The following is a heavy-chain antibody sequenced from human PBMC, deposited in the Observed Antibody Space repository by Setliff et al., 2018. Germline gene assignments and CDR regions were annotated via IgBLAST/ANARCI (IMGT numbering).Heavy chain of an antibody. CDR3: ARGTLWFGEPIDY. Sequence: ASVKVSCKASGYTFTSYNINWVRQATGQGLEWMGWMNPNSGNTGYAQKFQGRVTMTRNTSIKTAYMELNSLRSEDTAVYYCARGTLWFGEPIDYWGQGTLVTISS. CDR1: GYTFTSYN. V-gene: IGHV1-8*01. J-gene: IGHJ4*02. D-gene: IGHD3-10*01. CDR2: MNPNSGNT.